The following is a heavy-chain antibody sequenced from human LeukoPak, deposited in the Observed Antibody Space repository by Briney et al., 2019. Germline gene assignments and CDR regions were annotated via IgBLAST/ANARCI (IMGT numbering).Heavy chain of an antibody. CDR3: ARHWGGSTNHFDY. Sequence: PSETLSLTCAVSGYSISSGYYWGWIRQPPGKGLEWIGSIYHSGSTYYNPSLKSRVTISVDTSKNQFSLKLSSVTAADTAVYYCARHWGGSTNHFDYWGQGTLVTVSS. J-gene: IGHJ4*02. V-gene: IGHV4-38-2*01. CDR1: GYSISSGYY. D-gene: IGHD2-2*01. CDR2: IYHSGST.